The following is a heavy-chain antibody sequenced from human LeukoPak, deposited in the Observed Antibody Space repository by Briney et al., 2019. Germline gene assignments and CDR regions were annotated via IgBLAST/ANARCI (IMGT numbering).Heavy chain of an antibody. CDR3: ARGGKGSGSYYNPPLFNWFDP. CDR1: GGSFSGYY. D-gene: IGHD3-10*01. V-gene: IGHV4-34*01. CDR2: INHSGST. J-gene: IGHJ5*02. Sequence: SETVSLTCAVYGGSFSGYYWSWIRQPPGKGLEWIGEINHSGSTNYNPSLKSRVTISVDTSKNQFSLKLSSVTAADTAVYYCARGGKGSGSYYNPPLFNWFDPWGQGTLVTVSS.